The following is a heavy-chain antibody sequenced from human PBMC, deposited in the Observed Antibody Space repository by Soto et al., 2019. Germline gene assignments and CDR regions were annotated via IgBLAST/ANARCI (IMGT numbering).Heavy chain of an antibody. CDR1: GGSFSGGY. D-gene: IGHD3-10*01. CDR2: VNHSGNT. J-gene: IGHJ4*02. V-gene: IGHV4-34*01. Sequence: SETLSLTCAVYGGSFSGGYWSWIRQPPGRGLEWIGEVNHSGNTNYNPSLKSRVTISVDTSKNQFSLKLSSVTAADTAVYYCARAQSIRGVIIVPYYFDYWGQGTLVTVSS. CDR3: ARAQSIRGVIIVPYYFDY.